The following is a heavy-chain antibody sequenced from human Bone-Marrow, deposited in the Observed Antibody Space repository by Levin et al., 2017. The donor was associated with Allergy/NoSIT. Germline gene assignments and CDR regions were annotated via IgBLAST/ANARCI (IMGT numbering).Heavy chain of an antibody. J-gene: IGHJ6*02. CDR3: AKILVPSLDDYWYGMDR. D-gene: IGHD4/OR15-4a*01. CDR2: ISGSDGRT. Sequence: GESLKISCAASGFTFSNYAMVWVRQAPGKGLESISSISGSDGRTYYADSVKGRFTISRDNSKNTLYLQMNSLGAADTAVYFCAKILVPSLDDYWYGMDRWGQGTTVTVSS. CDR1: GFTFSNYA. V-gene: IGHV3-23*01.